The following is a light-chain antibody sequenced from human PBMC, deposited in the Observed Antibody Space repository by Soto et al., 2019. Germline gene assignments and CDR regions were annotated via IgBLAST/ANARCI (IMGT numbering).Light chain of an antibody. J-gene: IGKJ1*01. V-gene: IGKV1-5*01. CDR1: QSISSW. CDR2: DAS. Sequence: IPVTQSPATMSASVGERVTITCRASQSISSWLAWYQQKPGKAPKLLIYDASSLESGVPSRFSGSGSGTEFTLTISSLQPDDFATYYCQQYNSYSWTFGQGTKVDI. CDR3: QQYNSYSWT.